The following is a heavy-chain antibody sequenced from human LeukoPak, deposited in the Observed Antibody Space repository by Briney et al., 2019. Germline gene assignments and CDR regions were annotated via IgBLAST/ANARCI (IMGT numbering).Heavy chain of an antibody. Sequence: SETLSLTCTVSGGSISSGGYYWSWIRQHPGKGLEWIGYIYYSGSTYYNPSLKSRVTISVDTSKNQFSLKLSSVTAADTAVYYCARDSSSWNWFDPWGQGTLVTVSS. D-gene: IGHD6-13*01. CDR1: GGSISSGGYY. CDR3: ARDSSSWNWFDP. V-gene: IGHV4-31*03. CDR2: IYYSGST. J-gene: IGHJ5*02.